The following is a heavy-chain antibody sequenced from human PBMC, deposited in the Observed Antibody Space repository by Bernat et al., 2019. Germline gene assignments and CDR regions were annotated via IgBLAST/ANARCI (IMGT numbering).Heavy chain of an antibody. D-gene: IGHD4-17*01. Sequence: EVQLVESGGGLVKPGGSLRLSCAASGFTFSSYSMNWVRQAPGKGLEWVSSISSSSSYIYSADSVKGRFTISRDNAKNSLYLQMNSLRAEDTAVYYCGSVGGGMTTVIPVGYWGQGTLVTVSS. V-gene: IGHV3-21*01. J-gene: IGHJ4*02. CDR1: GFTFSSYS. CDR2: ISSSSSYI. CDR3: GSVGGGMTTVIPVGY.